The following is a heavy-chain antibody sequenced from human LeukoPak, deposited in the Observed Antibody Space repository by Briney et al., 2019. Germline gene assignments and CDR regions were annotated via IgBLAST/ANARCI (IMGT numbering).Heavy chain of an antibody. Sequence: PSGTLSLTCAVSGGSISSSNWWSWVRQPPGKGLEWIGEIYHSGSTNYNPSLKGRVTMSVDTSKNQFSLNLSSVTAADTAVYYCARGRGSSWYYFDYWGQGTLVTVSS. CDR1: GGSISSSNW. CDR3: ARGRGSSWYYFDY. CDR2: IYHSGST. D-gene: IGHD6-13*01. V-gene: IGHV4-4*02. J-gene: IGHJ4*02.